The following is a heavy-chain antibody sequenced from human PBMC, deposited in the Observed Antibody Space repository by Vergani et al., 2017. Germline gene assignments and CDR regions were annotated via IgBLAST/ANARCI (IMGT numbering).Heavy chain of an antibody. V-gene: IGHV1-18*01. CDR2: ISAYNGNT. Sequence: QVQLVQSGAEVKKPGASVKVSCKASGYTFSTYGISWVRQAPGQGLEWMGWISAYNGNTNYPEKFQGRLTMTTDTSTRTAYMELRSLRSDDTAVYYCAREGGGYCSSTSCYVGRDWFDPWGQGTLVTVSS. CDR3: AREGGGYCSSTSCYVGRDWFDP. CDR1: GYTFSTYG. D-gene: IGHD2-2*01. J-gene: IGHJ5*02.